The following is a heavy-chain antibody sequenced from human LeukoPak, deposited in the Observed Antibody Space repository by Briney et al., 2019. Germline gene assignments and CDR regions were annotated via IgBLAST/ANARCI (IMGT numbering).Heavy chain of an antibody. CDR1: GGSISSSSYY. Sequence: SETLSLTCTVSGGSISSSSYYWGWIRQPPGKGLEWIGSIYYSGSTYYNPSLKSRVTISVDTSKNQFSLKLSSVTAADTAVYYCARDPYYYDSSGYYEDYWGQGTLVTVSS. J-gene: IGHJ4*02. CDR2: IYYSGST. CDR3: ARDPYYYDSSGYYEDY. D-gene: IGHD3-22*01. V-gene: IGHV4-39*07.